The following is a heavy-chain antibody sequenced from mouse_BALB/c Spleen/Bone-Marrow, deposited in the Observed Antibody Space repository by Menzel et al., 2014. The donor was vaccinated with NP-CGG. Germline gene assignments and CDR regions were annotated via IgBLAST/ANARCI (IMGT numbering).Heavy chain of an antibody. V-gene: IGHV3-2*02. CDR3: ARKVVRSYFDY. D-gene: IGHD1-1*01. Sequence: EVQLVESGPGLVKPSQSLPLTCTVTGYSITSDYAWNWIRQFPGNKLEWMGFIRYSGGTSYNPSLKSRISITRDTSKNQFFLQLNSVTTEDTATYYCARKVVRSYFDYWGQGTTLTVSS. J-gene: IGHJ2*01. CDR2: IRYSGGT. CDR1: GYSITSDYA.